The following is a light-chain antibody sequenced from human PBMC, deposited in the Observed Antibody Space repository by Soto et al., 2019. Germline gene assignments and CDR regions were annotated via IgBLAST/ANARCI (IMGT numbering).Light chain of an antibody. Sequence: EIELTQSPGTLSLSPGERATLSCRASQSVSSSYLAWYQQKPGQAPRLLIYGASSRATGIPDRFSGSGSGTDFTLTISRLEPEDFAVYYCQQARWTFGQGTKVEIK. J-gene: IGKJ1*01. V-gene: IGKV3-20*01. CDR1: QSVSSSY. CDR2: GAS. CDR3: QQARWT.